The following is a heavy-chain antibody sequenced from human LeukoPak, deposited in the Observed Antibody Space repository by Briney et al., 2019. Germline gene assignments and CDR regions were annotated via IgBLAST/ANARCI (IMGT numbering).Heavy chain of an antibody. D-gene: IGHD3-22*01. J-gene: IGHJ4*02. V-gene: IGHV3-53*01. Sequence: GGSLRLSCTVSGFIVSSNYMSWVRQAPGKGLEWVSVIYRDGSTCYADSVKGRFTISRDKSKNTLYLQMNSLRAEDTAVYFCARGSSAYTSPFDYWGQGTLVTVSS. CDR3: ARGSSAYTSPFDY. CDR1: GFIVSSNY. CDR2: IYRDGST.